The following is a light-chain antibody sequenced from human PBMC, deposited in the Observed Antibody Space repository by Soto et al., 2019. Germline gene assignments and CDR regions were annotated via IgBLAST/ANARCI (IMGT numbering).Light chain of an antibody. Sequence: AIQMTQSPSSLSASVGDRVTITCRASQGIRNDLGWFQQKPGTAPKLLISAASSLQSEVPSRFSGSGSGTDFTLNISSLQPEDVATYYCIQDYNYPWTFGQGTKVEMK. J-gene: IGKJ1*01. CDR2: AAS. V-gene: IGKV1-6*01. CDR3: IQDYNYPWT. CDR1: QGIRND.